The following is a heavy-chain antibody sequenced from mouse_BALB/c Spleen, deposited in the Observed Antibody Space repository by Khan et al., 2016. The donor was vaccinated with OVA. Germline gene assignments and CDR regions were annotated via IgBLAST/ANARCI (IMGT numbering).Heavy chain of an antibody. CDR1: GYTFTSYW. CDR2: IDPYDSET. Sequence: QVQLQQSGTELVRPGTSVKLSCKASGYTFTSYWMNWIKQRPEQGLEWIGRIDPYDSETHYNQKFKDKDILTVDKSSNTAYMQLSSLTSEDSAVYYCARNPFAYWGQGTLVTVSA. CDR3: ARNPFAY. J-gene: IGHJ3*01. V-gene: IGHV1-52*01.